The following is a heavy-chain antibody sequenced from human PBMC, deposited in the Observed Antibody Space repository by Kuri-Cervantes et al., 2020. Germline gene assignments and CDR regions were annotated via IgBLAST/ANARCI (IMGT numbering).Heavy chain of an antibody. J-gene: IGHJ5*02. CDR2: IYTSGST. CDR1: GGSISSYY. D-gene: IGHD3-22*01. V-gene: IGHV4-4*07. Sequence: GSLRLSCTVSGGSISSYYWSWIRQPAGKGLEWIGRIYTSGSTNYNPSLKSRVTMSVDTSKNQFSLKLSSVTAADTAVYYCARDWGYYDSSGYYYGTTDNWFDPWGLGTLVTVSS. CDR3: ARDWGYYDSSGYYYGTTDNWFDP.